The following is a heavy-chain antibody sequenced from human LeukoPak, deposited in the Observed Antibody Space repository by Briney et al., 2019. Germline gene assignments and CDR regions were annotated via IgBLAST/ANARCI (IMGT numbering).Heavy chain of an antibody. J-gene: IGHJ3*02. V-gene: IGHV3-30*02. CDR2: IRSDGSHK. CDR3: ARARYNGSRSAFDI. CDR1: EITFSSYD. Sequence: GGSLRLSCAASEITFSSYDMHWVRQAPGKGLEWVAFIRSDGSHKYYADSVKGRFTISRDTSQNTLYLQMKSLRTEDTAVYYCARARYNGSRSAFDIWGQGTMVTVSS. D-gene: IGHD1-26*01.